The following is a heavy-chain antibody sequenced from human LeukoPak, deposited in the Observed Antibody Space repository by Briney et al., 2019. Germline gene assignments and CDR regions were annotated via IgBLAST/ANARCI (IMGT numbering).Heavy chain of an antibody. CDR2: IYSGGST. Sequence: GGSLRLSCAASGFTFSSYAMSWVRQAPGKGLEWVSVIYSGGSTYYADSVKGRFTISRDDSKNTLYLQMNSLRAEDTAVYYCASTVSGFGELNYWGQGTLVTVSS. CDR1: GFTFSSYA. CDR3: ASTVSGFGELNY. V-gene: IGHV3-66*02. J-gene: IGHJ4*02. D-gene: IGHD3-10*01.